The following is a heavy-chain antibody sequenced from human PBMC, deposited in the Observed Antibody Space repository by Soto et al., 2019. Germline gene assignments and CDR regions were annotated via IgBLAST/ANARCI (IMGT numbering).Heavy chain of an antibody. Sequence: GGSLRLSCAASGFTFSSYAMSWVRQAPGKGLEWVSAISGSGGSTYYADSVKGRFTISRDNSKNTLYLQMNSLRAEDTAVYYCARYPSSGSYFSPLDYWGQGTLVTAPQ. CDR2: ISGSGGST. J-gene: IGHJ4*02. CDR1: GFTFSSYA. V-gene: IGHV3-23*01. D-gene: IGHD3-10*01. CDR3: ARYPSSGSYFSPLDY.